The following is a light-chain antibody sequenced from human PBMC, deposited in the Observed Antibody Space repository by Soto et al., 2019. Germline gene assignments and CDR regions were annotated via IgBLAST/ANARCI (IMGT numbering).Light chain of an antibody. Sequence: QSALTQPASVSGSPGQSITISCTGTSSDVGSYNLVSWYQQHPGKAPKLMIYEGSKRPSGVSNRFSGSNSGNTASLTISGLLAEDEADYYCCSSAGSSPVVFGGGTKLTVL. CDR1: SSDVGSYNL. V-gene: IGLV2-23*01. J-gene: IGLJ2*01. CDR3: CSSAGSSPVV. CDR2: EGS.